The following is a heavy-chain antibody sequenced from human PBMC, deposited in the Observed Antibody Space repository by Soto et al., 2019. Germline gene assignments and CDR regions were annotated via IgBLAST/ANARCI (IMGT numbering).Heavy chain of an antibody. CDR1: GFIFSTYA. J-gene: IGHJ4*02. CDR3: AKDTGRGGGSVFDY. V-gene: IGHV3-23*01. D-gene: IGHD2-15*01. CDR2: ISGSGDDT. Sequence: EVQLLESGGGLVQPGGSLRLSCAPSGFIFSTYAMSWVRQARGKGLEWVSAISGSGDDTYYTESVKGRFTISRDNFKNTLYLQMNSLRAEETAVYYCAKDTGRGGGSVFDYWGQGTLVTVSS.